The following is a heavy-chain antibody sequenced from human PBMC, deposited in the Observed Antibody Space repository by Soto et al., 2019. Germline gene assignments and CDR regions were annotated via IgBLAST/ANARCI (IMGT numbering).Heavy chain of an antibody. CDR2: TSYDDSNK. Sequence: QVQLVESGGGVVQPGRSLRLSCAASGFTFSNYGMHWVRQAPGKGLEWVAHTSYDDSNKYYADSVKGRFTISRDNSKNTLSLHMESLRADDTAIYYCARDRTSSSSFYYGVDVWGQGTAVTVSS. CDR1: GFTFSNYG. D-gene: IGHD6-6*01. CDR3: ARDRTSSSSFYYGVDV. J-gene: IGHJ6*02. V-gene: IGHV3-30*03.